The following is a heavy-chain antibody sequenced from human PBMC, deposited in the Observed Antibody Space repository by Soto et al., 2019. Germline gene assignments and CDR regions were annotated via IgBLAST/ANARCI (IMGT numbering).Heavy chain of an antibody. CDR1: EFTFSTYA. V-gene: IGHV3-23*04. D-gene: IGHD2-15*01. J-gene: IGHJ6*02. Sequence: EGQLVESGGGLVQPGGSLRLSCAASEFTFSTYAMDWVRQAPGEGLEWVSAISGNGGSSYYADSVKGRFTISRDNSKNPLSLQMHSLRVEDTAVYYCAKEQNFSGGNPPYYYYYAMDVWGQGTKVTVSS. CDR2: ISGNGGSS. CDR3: AKEQNFSGGNPPYYYYYAMDV.